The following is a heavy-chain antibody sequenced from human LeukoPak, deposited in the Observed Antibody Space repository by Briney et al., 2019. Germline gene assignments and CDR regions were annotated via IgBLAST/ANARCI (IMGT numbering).Heavy chain of an antibody. Sequence: SETLSLTCTVSGGSISSYYWRWIRQPPGKGLDGMGYIYYRGSTNYNPSLKSRVTISVDTSKNQFSLKLSSVTAADTAVYYCARAGWYGASPDAFDIWGQGTMVTVSS. D-gene: IGHD4-17*01. CDR3: ARAGWYGASPDAFDI. CDR1: GGSISSYY. CDR2: IYYRGST. V-gene: IGHV4-59*01. J-gene: IGHJ3*02.